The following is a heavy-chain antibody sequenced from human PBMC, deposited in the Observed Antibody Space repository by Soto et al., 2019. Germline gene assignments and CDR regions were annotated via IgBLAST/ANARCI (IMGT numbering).Heavy chain of an antibody. CDR1: GYTFTSYD. J-gene: IGHJ6*02. D-gene: IGHD6-6*01. CDR3: ARARPHSSSSEGDYYYYGMDV. Sequence: GASVKVSCKASGYTFTSYDINWVRQATGQGLEWMGWMNPNSGNTGYAQKFQGRVTMTRNTSISTAYMELSSLRSEDTAVYYCARARPHSSSSEGDYYYYGMDVWGQGTTVTVSS. V-gene: IGHV1-8*01. CDR2: MNPNSGNT.